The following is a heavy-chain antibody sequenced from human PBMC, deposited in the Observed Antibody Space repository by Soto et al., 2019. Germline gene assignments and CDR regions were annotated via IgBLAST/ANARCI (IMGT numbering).Heavy chain of an antibody. J-gene: IGHJ5*02. CDR2: INANNGGA. CDR1: GYTFTDYH. V-gene: IGHV1-2*02. Sequence: QVQLVQSGAEVKKPGASVKVSCKASGYTFTDYHIHWVRQAPGQGLQFMGWINANNGGAGSAQQFRGRVTVTRDTSITTVYMELSNLRSEDTAVYYCAREGGSETLQPSSNWFDTWGQGTLVTVSS. CDR3: AREGGSETLQPSSNWFDT. D-gene: IGHD6-25*01.